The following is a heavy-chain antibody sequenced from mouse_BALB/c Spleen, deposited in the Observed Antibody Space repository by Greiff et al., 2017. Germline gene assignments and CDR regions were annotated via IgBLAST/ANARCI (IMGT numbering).Heavy chain of an antibody. J-gene: IGHJ2*01. D-gene: IGHD2-4*01. V-gene: IGHV1S34*01. CDR2: ISCYNGAT. CDR3: AREGDDYDEDFDY. CDR1: GYSFTGYY. Sequence: LVKTGASVKISCKASGYSFTGYYMHWVKQSHGKSLEWIGYISCYNGATSYNQKFKGKATFTVDTSSSTAYMQFNSLTSEDSAVYYCAREGDDYDEDFDYWGQGTTLTVSS.